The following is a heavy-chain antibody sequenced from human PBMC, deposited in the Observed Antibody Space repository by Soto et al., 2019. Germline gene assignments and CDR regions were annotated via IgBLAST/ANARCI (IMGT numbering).Heavy chain of an antibody. CDR1: GFTFSSYA. V-gene: IGHV3-23*01. CDR3: AKTLGQQWLGNWFDP. Sequence: EVQLLESGGGLVQPGGSLRLSCAASGFTFSSYAMSWVRQAPGKWLEWVSAISGSGGSTYYADSVKGRFTISRDNSKNTRYLQMNSLRAEDTAVYYCAKTLGQQWLGNWFDPWGQGTLVTVSS. CDR2: ISGSGGST. J-gene: IGHJ5*02. D-gene: IGHD6-19*01.